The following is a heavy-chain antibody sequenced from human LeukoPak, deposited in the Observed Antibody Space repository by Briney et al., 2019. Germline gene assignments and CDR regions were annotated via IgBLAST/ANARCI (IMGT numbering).Heavy chain of an antibody. CDR3: ARDPGTGTTSEGFDY. Sequence: PSETLSLTCTGFGGSISSSGYYWGWIRQPPGKGLEWIGSIYYSGSTYYNPSLKSRVTISVDTSKNQFSLKLSSVTAADTAVYYCARDPGTGTTSEGFDYWGQGTLVTVSS. J-gene: IGHJ4*02. D-gene: IGHD1-7*01. V-gene: IGHV4-39*07. CDR1: GGSISSSGYY. CDR2: IYYSGST.